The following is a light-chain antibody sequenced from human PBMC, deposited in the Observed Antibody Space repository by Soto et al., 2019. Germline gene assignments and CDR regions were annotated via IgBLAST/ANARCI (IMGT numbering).Light chain of an antibody. J-gene: IGKJ5*01. Sequence: IVLTQSPGTLSLSPGERVTPSCRASQSVTTRLAWYQHKPGQAPTLLMSGASNRASGVPVRFSGSGSGTDFTLTITRLEPEDFALYYCQQYGGSPLTLGLGTRLEIK. CDR2: GAS. CDR3: QQYGGSPLT. CDR1: QSVTTR. V-gene: IGKV3-20*01.